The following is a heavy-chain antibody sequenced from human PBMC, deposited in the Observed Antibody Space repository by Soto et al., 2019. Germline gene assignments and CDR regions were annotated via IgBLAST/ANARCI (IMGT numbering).Heavy chain of an antibody. D-gene: IGHD2-2*01. CDR2: IYWDDDT. J-gene: IGHJ3*01. CDR1: GFSFSADGVG. Sequence: QITLKESGPPLVKPTQTLTLTCIFSGFSFSADGVGVGWIRQPPGKALEWPALIYWDDDTRYSPSLKSRLTITKDTSKNQVVLTMTNMDPVDTATYYCAHAYGGTSWPNDAFDVWGQGTVVTVSS. CDR3: AHAYGGTSWPNDAFDV. V-gene: IGHV2-5*02.